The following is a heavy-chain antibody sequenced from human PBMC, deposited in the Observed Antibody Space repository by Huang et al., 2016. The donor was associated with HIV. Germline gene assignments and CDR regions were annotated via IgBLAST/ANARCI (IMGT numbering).Heavy chain of an antibody. CDR1: GGTFSSYA. D-gene: IGHD3-22*01. CDR2: IIPILGTA. J-gene: IGHJ4*02. V-gene: IGHV1-69*13. CDR3: VRARGYYDSSVSYYFDY. Sequence: QVQLVQSGAEVQKPGSSVKVSCKASGGTFSSYAISWVRPAPGQGLEWMGGIIPILGTANYRQKFQGRVTITADESTSTAYMELSSLRSEDTAVYYCVRARGYYDSSVSYYFDYWGQGTLVTVSS.